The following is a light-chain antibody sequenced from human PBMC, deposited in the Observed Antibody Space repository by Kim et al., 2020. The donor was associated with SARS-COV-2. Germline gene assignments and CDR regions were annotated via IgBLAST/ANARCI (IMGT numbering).Light chain of an antibody. CDR3: QQYYSHPRT. Sequence: DRLTPSGPGSHGISNSFDWDQQRLGKAPKLLLSATSRLERGVPSRFSGSGSGTTYTLTISTLQPEDLATYYCQQYYSHPRTFGGGTKVDIK. V-gene: IGKV1-NL1*01. CDR2: ATS. CDR1: HGISNS. J-gene: IGKJ4*01.